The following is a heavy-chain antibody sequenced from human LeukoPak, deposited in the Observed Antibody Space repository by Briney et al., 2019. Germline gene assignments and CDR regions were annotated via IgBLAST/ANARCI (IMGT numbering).Heavy chain of an antibody. D-gene: IGHD6-6*01. CDR3: ARRSAYSSSSGFNS. V-gene: IGHV4-34*01. Sequence: PSETLSLTCAVYGGSFGGYYWSWVRQPPGRGLEWIGQINHSGGTNYNPSLKSRVTISVDTSNNHFSLKMNSVTAADTAVYYCARRSAYSSSSGFNSWGQGTLVTVSS. J-gene: IGHJ5*01. CDR2: INHSGGT. CDR1: GGSFGGYY.